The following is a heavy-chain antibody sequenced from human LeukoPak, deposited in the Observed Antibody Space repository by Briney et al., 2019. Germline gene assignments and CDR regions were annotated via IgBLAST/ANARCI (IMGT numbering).Heavy chain of an antibody. J-gene: IGHJ3*02. V-gene: IGHV1-69*02. CDR3: LYSGSSDAFDI. D-gene: IGHD1-26*01. Sequence: SVRVSSKASGGTFSSYTISWVRQAPGQGLEWMGRIIPILGIANYAQKFQGRVTITADKSTSTAYMELSSLRSEDTAVYYCLYSGSSDAFDIWGQGTMVTVSS. CDR1: GGTFSSYT. CDR2: IIPILGIA.